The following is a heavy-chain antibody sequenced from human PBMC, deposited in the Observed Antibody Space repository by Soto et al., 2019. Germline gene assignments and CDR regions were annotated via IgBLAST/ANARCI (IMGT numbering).Heavy chain of an antibody. CDR3: ARDLGATRNYYYYGMDV. D-gene: IGHD3-3*01. CDR1: GYTFTGYY. J-gene: IGHJ6*02. Sequence: ASVKVSCKASGYTFTGYYMHWVRQAPGQGLEWMGWINPNSGGTNYAQKFQGWVTMTRDTSISTAYMELSRLRSDDTAVYYCARDLGATRNYYYYGMDVWGQGTTVTVSS. V-gene: IGHV1-2*04. CDR2: INPNSGGT.